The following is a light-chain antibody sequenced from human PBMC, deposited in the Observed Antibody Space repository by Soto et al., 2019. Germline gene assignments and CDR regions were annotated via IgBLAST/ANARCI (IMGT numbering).Light chain of an antibody. Sequence: SVLTQSPGTLSLSPGEIATLSCRASQSVSSSYLAWYQQKPGQAPRLLIYGASSRATGIPDRFSGSGSGTDFTLTISRLEPEDFAVYYCQQYGSSPRITFGGGTKVDIK. J-gene: IGKJ4*01. CDR1: QSVSSSY. V-gene: IGKV3-20*01. CDR3: QQYGSSPRIT. CDR2: GAS.